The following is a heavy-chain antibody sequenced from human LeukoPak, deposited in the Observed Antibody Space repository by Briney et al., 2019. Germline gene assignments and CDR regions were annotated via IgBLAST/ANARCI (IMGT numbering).Heavy chain of an antibody. D-gene: IGHD3-16*02. V-gene: IGHV1-24*01. Sequence: ASVKVSCKVSGYTLTELSMHWVRQAPGKGLEWMGGFDPEDGETIYAQKFQGRVTMTEDTSTDTAYMELSSLRSEDTAVYYCATEADSLMITFGGVIANQDAFDIWGQGTMVTVSS. J-gene: IGHJ3*02. CDR2: FDPEDGET. CDR1: GYTLTELS. CDR3: ATEADSLMITFGGVIANQDAFDI.